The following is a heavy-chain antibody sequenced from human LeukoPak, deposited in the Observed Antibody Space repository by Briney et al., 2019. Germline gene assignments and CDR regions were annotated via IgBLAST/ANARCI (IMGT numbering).Heavy chain of an antibody. CDR2: IYYSGRT. D-gene: IGHD5-12*01. Sequence: SETLPLTCTVSGGSIGTNTYYWGWIRQPPGKGLEWIGSIYYSGRTYYNPSLKSRVTISVDTSKNQFSLNLSSVIATDTAVYYCARSPRVATILGPAYVFDLWGQGTLVPVSS. V-gene: IGHV4-39*01. CDR3: ARSPRVATILGPAYVFDL. J-gene: IGHJ3*01. CDR1: GGSIGTNTYY.